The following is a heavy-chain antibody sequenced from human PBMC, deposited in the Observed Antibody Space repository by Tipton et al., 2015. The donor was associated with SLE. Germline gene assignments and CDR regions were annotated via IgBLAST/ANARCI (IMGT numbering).Heavy chain of an antibody. CDR1: GGSFSVYY. D-gene: IGHD3-22*01. Sequence: TLSLTCAFYGGSFSVYYWTWIRQPPGRGLEWIGEINHSGSTNYNPSLKSRVTISVDTSKNQFSLNLASVTPADTAIYYCARNGFYSLDYWGQGTLVTVSS. CDR3: ARNGFYSLDY. V-gene: IGHV4-34*01. J-gene: IGHJ4*02. CDR2: INHSGST.